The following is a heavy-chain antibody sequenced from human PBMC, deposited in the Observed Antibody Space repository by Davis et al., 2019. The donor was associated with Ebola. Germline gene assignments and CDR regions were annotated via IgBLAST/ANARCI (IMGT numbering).Heavy chain of an antibody. J-gene: IGHJ4*02. CDR3: ATSLYYYDSSGYYPDY. V-gene: IGHV5-51*01. D-gene: IGHD3-22*01. CDR2: IYPDDSDT. Sequence: QVSCKGSAYSFTSYWIGWVRQMPGKGLEWMGIIYPDDSDTRYSPSFQGQVTISADKSISTAYLQWSSLKASDTAMYYCATSLYYYDSSGYYPDYWGQGTLVTVSS. CDR1: AYSFTSYW.